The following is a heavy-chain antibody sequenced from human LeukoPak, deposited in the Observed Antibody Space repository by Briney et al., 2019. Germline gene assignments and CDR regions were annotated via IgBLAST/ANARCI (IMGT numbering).Heavy chain of an antibody. V-gene: IGHV4-38-2*02. CDR1: GYSISSGYY. Sequence: SETLSLTCTVSGYSISSGYYWGWIRQPPEEVEEGIGSIYHSGSTYYNPSLKGRVTISVGTSKNHFSLKLSSVTAADTAVYYCAREELCSSTSCYAKVDYWGQGTLVTVSS. CDR2: IYHSGST. CDR3: AREELCSSTSCYAKVDY. J-gene: IGHJ4*02. D-gene: IGHD2-2*01.